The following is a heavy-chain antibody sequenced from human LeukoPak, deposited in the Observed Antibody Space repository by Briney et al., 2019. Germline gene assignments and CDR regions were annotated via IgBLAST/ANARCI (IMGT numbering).Heavy chain of an antibody. Sequence: ASVKVSCKASGYTFTGYYMHWVRQAPGQGLEWMGWINPNSGGTKYAQKFQGRVTMTRDTSISTAYMELSRLRSDDTAVYYCARSIVATIMGYYYYYMDVWGKGTTVTVPS. J-gene: IGHJ6*03. D-gene: IGHD5-12*01. V-gene: IGHV1-2*02. CDR1: GYTFTGYY. CDR3: ARSIVATIMGYYYYYMDV. CDR2: INPNSGGT.